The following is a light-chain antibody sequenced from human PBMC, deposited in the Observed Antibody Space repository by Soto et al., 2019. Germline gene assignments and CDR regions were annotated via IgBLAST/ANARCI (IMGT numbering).Light chain of an antibody. CDR1: SSDVGGYNY. V-gene: IGLV2-8*01. Sequence: SALTQPPSASGAAGQAVTISCTGTSSDVGGYNYVSWYQQHPGKAPKLMIYEVSKRPSGVPDRFSGSKSGNTASLTVSGLQAEDEADYYCSSYAGSNVFGTGTKVTVL. J-gene: IGLJ1*01. CDR3: SSYAGSNV. CDR2: EVS.